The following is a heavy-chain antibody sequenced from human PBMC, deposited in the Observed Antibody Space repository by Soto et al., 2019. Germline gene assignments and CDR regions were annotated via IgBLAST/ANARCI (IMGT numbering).Heavy chain of an antibody. V-gene: IGHV3-21*01. CDR3: ARGVFAVTTGPDIYYYGMDV. Sequence: GGSLRLSCAASGFTFSSYSMNWVRQAPGKGLEWVSSISSSSSYIYYADSVKGRFTISRDNAKNSLYLQMNSLRAEDTAVYYCARGVFAVTTGPDIYYYGMDVWGQGTTVTVSS. J-gene: IGHJ6*02. D-gene: IGHD4-17*01. CDR1: GFTFSSYS. CDR2: ISSSSSYI.